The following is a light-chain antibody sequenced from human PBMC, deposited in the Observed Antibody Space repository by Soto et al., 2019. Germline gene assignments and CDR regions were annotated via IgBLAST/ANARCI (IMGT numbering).Light chain of an antibody. Sequence: DIQMTQFPSSLSASVGDRVTITCRASQDISNYLAWFQQKPGEVPKLLIYAASTLESGVPSRFSGSGSGTEFTLTITNLQPDDFATFYCQQYSTFPRTFGQGTKVEI. V-gene: IGKV1-16*01. CDR3: QQYSTFPRT. J-gene: IGKJ1*01. CDR2: AAS. CDR1: QDISNY.